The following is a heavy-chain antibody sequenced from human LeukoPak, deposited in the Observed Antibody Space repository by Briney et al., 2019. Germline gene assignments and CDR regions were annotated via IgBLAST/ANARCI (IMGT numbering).Heavy chain of an antibody. CDR3: AKSDFWSGYYPPPDY. J-gene: IGHJ4*02. CDR1: GFTFSSYA. CDR2: ISGSGGST. Sequence: PGGSLRLSCTASGFTFSSYAMSWVRQAPGKGLEWVSAISGSGGSTYYADSVKGRFTISRDNSKNTLYLQMNSLRAEDTAVYYCAKSDFWSGYYPPPDYWGQGTLVTVSS. V-gene: IGHV3-23*01. D-gene: IGHD3-3*01.